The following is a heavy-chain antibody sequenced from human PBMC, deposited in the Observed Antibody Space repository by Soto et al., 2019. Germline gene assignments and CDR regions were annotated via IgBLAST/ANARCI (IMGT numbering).Heavy chain of an antibody. V-gene: IGHV3-23*01. Sequence: WGLLSLACAVCGDSISRWSTNWESKAPGEGVEWVSGIFGRGDSTFYADSVRGRFTISRDNSKNTLYLQMNSLRAEDTVVYYCTKDASPDGFWDFDYWGQGTLVNVSS. CDR3: TKDASPDGFWDFDY. CDR2: IFGRGDST. J-gene: IGHJ4*02. D-gene: IGHD2-2*03. CDR1: GDSISRWS.